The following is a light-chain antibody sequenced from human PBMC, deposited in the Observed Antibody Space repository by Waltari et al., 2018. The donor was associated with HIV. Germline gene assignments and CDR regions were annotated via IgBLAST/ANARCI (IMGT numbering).Light chain of an antibody. J-gene: IGKJ4*01. Sequence: DIQMTQSPSTLSASVGDRVIITCRASQSISSGLAWYQQRPGRAPTLLIYKASSLRSGVPSRFSGSGSGTEFTLTISSLQPDDFATYYCQQYNGYPLTFGGGTKVEIK. CDR1: QSISSG. CDR2: KAS. V-gene: IGKV1-5*03. CDR3: QQYNGYPLT.